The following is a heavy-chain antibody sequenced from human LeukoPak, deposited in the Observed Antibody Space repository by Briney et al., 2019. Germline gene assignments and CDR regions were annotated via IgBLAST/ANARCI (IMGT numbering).Heavy chain of an antibody. Sequence: GGSLRLSCAASGFTFSSYAMSWVRQAPGKGLEWVSGISGSGGNTYYADSVKGRFTISRDNSKNTLYLQMNSLRAEDTAVYYCAKPLEKYTYGGNFDYWGQGILVTVSS. J-gene: IGHJ4*02. CDR2: ISGSGGNT. D-gene: IGHD4-23*01. V-gene: IGHV3-23*01. CDR3: AKPLEKYTYGGNFDY. CDR1: GFTFSSYA.